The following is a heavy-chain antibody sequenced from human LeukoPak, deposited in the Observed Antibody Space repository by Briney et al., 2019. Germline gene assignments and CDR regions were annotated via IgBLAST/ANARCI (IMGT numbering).Heavy chain of an antibody. V-gene: IGHV4-39*01. J-gene: IGHJ3*02. CDR3: GRHGSTIFYAFDI. CDR1: GGSISSSSYY. D-gene: IGHD3-9*01. CDR2: LYYSGST. Sequence: SETLSLTCTVSGGSISSSSYYWGWIRQPPGKGLEWIGSLYYSGSTYYNPSLKSRVTISVDTSKNQFSLKLSSVTAADTAVYYCGRHGSTIFYAFDIWGQGTMVTVSS.